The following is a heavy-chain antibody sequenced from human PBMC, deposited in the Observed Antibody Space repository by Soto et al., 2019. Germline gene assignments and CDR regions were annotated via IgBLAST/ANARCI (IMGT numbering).Heavy chain of an antibody. D-gene: IGHD6-19*01. Sequence: WGSLRLSCAASGFTFSSYSMNWVRQVPGKGLEWVSYISATSSTIFYADSVKGRFSISRDNAKNSLYLQMSSLRDEDTAVYYCARDVSGWYFVNWGQGTLVTVSS. CDR3: ARDVSGWYFVN. CDR2: ISATSSTI. J-gene: IGHJ4*02. CDR1: GFTFSSYS. V-gene: IGHV3-48*02.